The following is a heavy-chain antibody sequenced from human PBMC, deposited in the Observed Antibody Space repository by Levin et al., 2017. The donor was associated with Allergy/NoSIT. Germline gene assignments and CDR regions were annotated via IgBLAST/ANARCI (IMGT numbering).Heavy chain of an antibody. CDR1: GFTFSSSG. CDR3: AKDGYQLLLWWFDP. V-gene: IGHV3-30*18. CDR2: ISYDGSNK. D-gene: IGHD2-2*01. Sequence: LSLTCAASGFTFSSSGMHWVRQAPGKGLEWVAVISYDGSNKYYADSVKGRFTISRDNSKNTLYLQMNSLRAEDTAVYYCAKDGYQLLLWWFDPWGQGTLVTVSS. J-gene: IGHJ5*02.